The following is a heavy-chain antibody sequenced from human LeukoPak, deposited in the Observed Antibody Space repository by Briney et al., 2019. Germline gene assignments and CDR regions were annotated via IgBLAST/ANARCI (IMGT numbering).Heavy chain of an antibody. V-gene: IGHV1-18*01. CDR1: GYTFTSYG. Sequence: ASVKVSCKASGYTFTSYGISWVRQAPGQGLEWMGWISAYNGNTNYAQKLQGRVTMTTDTSTSTAYMELRSLRSDDTAVYYCARDINDYVWGSYHYPDAFGIWGQGTMVTVSS. J-gene: IGHJ3*02. CDR2: ISAYNGNT. CDR3: ARDINDYVWGSYHYPDAFGI. D-gene: IGHD3-16*02.